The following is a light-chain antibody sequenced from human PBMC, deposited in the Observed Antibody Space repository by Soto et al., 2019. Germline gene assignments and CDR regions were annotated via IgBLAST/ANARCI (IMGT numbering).Light chain of an antibody. CDR3: CSYGGSNNWN. CDR2: EVS. V-gene: IGLV2-8*01. CDR1: RSDVGGYNY. Sequence: QSALTQPPSASGSPGQSVTISCTGTRSDVGGYNYVSWYQQHPGKAPKHMIYEVSKRPSGVPDLFSGSKSGNTASLTVSGLQDEDEADYYCCSYGGSNNWNFGTGTKDTDL. J-gene: IGLJ1*01.